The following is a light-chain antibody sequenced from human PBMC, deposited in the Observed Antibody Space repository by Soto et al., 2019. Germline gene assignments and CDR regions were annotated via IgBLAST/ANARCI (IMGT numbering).Light chain of an antibody. CDR2: GAS. CDR1: QSVSSSY. CDR3: QQYGSSPMYT. J-gene: IGKJ2*01. Sequence: EIVLTQSTGTLSLSPGERATLSCRASQSVSSSYLAWYQQKPGQAPRLLIYGASSRATGIPDRFSGSGSGTDFTLTISRLEPEDFAVYYCQQYGSSPMYTFVQGTKLEIK. V-gene: IGKV3-20*01.